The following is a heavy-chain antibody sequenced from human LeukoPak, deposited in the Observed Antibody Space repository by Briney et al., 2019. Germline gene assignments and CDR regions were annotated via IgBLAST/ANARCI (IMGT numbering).Heavy chain of an antibody. Sequence: SETLSLTCAVYGGSFSGYYWSWIRQPPGKGLEWIGEINHSGSTNYNPSLKSRVTISVDTSKNQFSLKLSSVTAADTAVYYCARGSNCSSTSCYQYYMDVWGKGTTVTVSS. CDR2: INHSGST. J-gene: IGHJ6*03. CDR1: GGSFSGYY. V-gene: IGHV4-34*01. D-gene: IGHD2-2*01. CDR3: ARGSNCSSTSCYQYYMDV.